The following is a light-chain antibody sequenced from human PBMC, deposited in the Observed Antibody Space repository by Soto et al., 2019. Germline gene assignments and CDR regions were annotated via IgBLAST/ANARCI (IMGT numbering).Light chain of an antibody. CDR1: SSDVGSYNL. J-gene: IGLJ1*01. CDR3: CSYAGSSTFFYV. Sequence: QSVLTHPASVSVSPGQSITISCTGTSSDVGSYNLVSWYQQHPGKAPKLMIYEGSKRPSGVSNRSSGSKSGNTVSLTISGLQAEDEADYYCCSYAGSSTFFYVLGTGTKVTVL. CDR2: EGS. V-gene: IGLV2-23*03.